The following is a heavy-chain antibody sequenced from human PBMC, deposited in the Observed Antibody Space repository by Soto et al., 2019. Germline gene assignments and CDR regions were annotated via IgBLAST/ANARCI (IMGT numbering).Heavy chain of an antibody. J-gene: IGHJ4*02. Sequence: PSETLSLTCAVYGGSFSGYYWSWIRQPPGKGLEWIGEINHSGSTNYNPSLKSRVTISVDTSKNQFSLKLSSVTAADTAVYYCAREVQVRGGYPIMAYGGQGTRVTVSS. D-gene: IGHD6-19*01. CDR3: AREVQVRGGYPIMAY. CDR2: INHSGST. CDR1: GGSFSGYY. V-gene: IGHV4-34*01.